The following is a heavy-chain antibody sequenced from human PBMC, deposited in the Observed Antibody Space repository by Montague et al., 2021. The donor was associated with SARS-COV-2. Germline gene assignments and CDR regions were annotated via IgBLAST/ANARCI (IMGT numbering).Heavy chain of an antibody. J-gene: IGHJ6*03. CDR2: LLTSGAT. Sequence: TLSLTCTVSGDSITSKTHYWDWVRQPAGKGLERIGRLLTSGATXFNPSLKSRLTISRDTSKNGFYLKLSSVTAADTAVYYCARDSPHFECLRGHYGDKNYMDIWGKGTTVTVS. CDR1: GDSITSKTHY. CDR3: ARDSPHFECLRGHYGDKNYMDI. V-gene: IGHV4-61*02. D-gene: IGHD3-3*01.